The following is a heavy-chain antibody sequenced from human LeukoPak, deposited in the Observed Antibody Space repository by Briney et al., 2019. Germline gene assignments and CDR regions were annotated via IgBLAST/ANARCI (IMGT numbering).Heavy chain of an antibody. CDR1: GYTFTSYG. D-gene: IGHD3-22*01. J-gene: IGHJ3*02. V-gene: IGHV1-18*01. CDR2: ISAYNGNT. Sequence: GASVKVSCKASGYTFTSYGLSWVRQAPGQGLEWMGWISAYNGNTNYAQKLQGRVTMTTDTSTSTAYMELRSLRSDDTAVYYCARAIYYYDSSGQGAFDIWGQGTMVTVSS. CDR3: ARAIYYYDSSGQGAFDI.